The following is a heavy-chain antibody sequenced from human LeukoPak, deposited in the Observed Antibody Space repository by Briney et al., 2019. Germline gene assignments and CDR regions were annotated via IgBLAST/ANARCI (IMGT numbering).Heavy chain of an antibody. CDR3: ARRSGYSYGSVDY. CDR2: INHSGST. Sequence: SETLSLTCAVYGGSFSGYYWSWIRQPPGKGLEWIGEINHSGSTNYNPSLKSRVTISVDTSKNQFSLKLSSVTAADTAVYYCARRSGYSYGSVDYWGQGTLVTVSS. J-gene: IGHJ4*02. D-gene: IGHD5-18*01. CDR1: GGSFSGYY. V-gene: IGHV4-34*01.